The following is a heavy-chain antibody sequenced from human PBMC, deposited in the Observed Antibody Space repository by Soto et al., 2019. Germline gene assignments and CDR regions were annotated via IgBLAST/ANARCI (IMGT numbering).Heavy chain of an antibody. CDR1: GGTFSSCA. CDR3: ASRDYDFWSGSHVYYHYYGMDV. CDR2: IIPIFGTA. D-gene: IGHD3-3*01. J-gene: IGHJ6*02. V-gene: IGHV1-69*13. Sequence: SVKVSCKASGGTFSSCAISWVRQAPGQGLEWMGGIIPIFGTANYAQKFQGRVTITADESTSTAYMELSSLRSEDTAAYYCASRDYDFWSGSHVYYHYYGMDVWGQGTTVTVSS.